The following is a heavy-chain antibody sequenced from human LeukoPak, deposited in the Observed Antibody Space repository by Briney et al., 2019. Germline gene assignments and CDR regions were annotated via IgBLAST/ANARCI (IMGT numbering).Heavy chain of an antibody. V-gene: IGHV4-59*01. D-gene: IGHD5-12*01. CDR2: IYYSGST. Sequence: PSETLSLTCTVSGGSISSYYWSWIRQPPGQGVEWIGYIYYSGSTNYNPSLKSRVTISVDTSKNQFSLKLSSVTAADTAVYYCARAGYTGYDYDYWGQGTLVTVSS. CDR3: ARAGYTGYDYDY. J-gene: IGHJ4*02. CDR1: GGSISSYY.